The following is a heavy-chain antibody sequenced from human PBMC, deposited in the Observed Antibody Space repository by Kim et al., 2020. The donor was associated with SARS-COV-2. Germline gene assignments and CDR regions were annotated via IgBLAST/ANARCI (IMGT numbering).Heavy chain of an antibody. CDR3: ARHVNDFWSGYLCY. V-gene: IGHV4-39*01. Sequence: SETLSLTCTVSGGSISSSSYYWGWIRQPPGKGLEWIGSIYYSGSTYYNPSLKSRVTISVDTSKNQFSLKLSSVTAADTAVYYCARHVNDFWSGYLCYWGQGTLVTVSS. D-gene: IGHD3-3*01. J-gene: IGHJ4*02. CDR2: IYYSGST. CDR1: GGSISSSSYY.